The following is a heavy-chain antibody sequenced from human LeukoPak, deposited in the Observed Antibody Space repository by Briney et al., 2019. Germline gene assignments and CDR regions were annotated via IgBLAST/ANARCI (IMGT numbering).Heavy chain of an antibody. CDR1: GGSISSTSYY. CDR3: AKAGVRYFDSSGLYAFDF. J-gene: IGHJ3*01. V-gene: IGHV4-39*01. Sequence: SETLSLTCAVSGGSISSTSYYWAWIRQPPGKGLEWIGTIYYSGSTYHNPSLKSRVTMSVDTSRNQFSLKLSSVDAADTAVYYCAKAGVRYFDSSGLYAFDFWGQGTTVTVSA. D-gene: IGHD3-22*01. CDR2: IYYSGST.